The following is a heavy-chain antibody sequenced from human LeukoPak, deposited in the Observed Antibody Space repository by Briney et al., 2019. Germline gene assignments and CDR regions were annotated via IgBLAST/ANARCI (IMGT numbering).Heavy chain of an antibody. D-gene: IGHD3-3*01. CDR2: ISYDGSNK. CDR3: ARDLLHYVLRFLEWPTYGMDV. Sequence: GGSLRLSCAASGFTFSSYAMHWVRQAPGKGLEWVAAISYDGSNKYYADSVKGRFTISRDNSMNTRYLQMNSLRAEDTAVYYCARDLLHYVLRFLEWPTYGMDVWGQGTTVSVSS. V-gene: IGHV3-30-3*01. J-gene: IGHJ6*02. CDR1: GFTFSSYA.